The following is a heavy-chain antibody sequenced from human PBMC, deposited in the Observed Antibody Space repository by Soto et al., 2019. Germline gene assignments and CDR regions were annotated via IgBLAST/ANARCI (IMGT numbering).Heavy chain of an antibody. CDR3: ARGIGDCISTSCYVDY. D-gene: IGHD2-2*01. CDR1: GYTFTGYY. Sequence: ASVKVSCKASGYTFTGYYMHWVRQAPGQGLEWMGWINPNSGGTNYAQKFQGWVTMTRDTSISTAYMELSRLRSDDTAVYYCARGIGDCISTSCYVDYWGQGTLVTVSS. V-gene: IGHV1-2*04. CDR2: INPNSGGT. J-gene: IGHJ4*02.